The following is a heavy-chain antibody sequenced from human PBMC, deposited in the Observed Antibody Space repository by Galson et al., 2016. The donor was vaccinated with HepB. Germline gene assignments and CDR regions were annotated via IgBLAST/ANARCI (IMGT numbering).Heavy chain of an antibody. J-gene: IGHJ4*02. V-gene: IGHV3-64D*08. CDR3: AKHRLGYYDSGSPFDY. D-gene: IGHD3-10*01. CDR1: GFTFDTYA. CDR2: ISGNGDNT. Sequence: SLRLSCAASGFTFDTYAMHWVRQVPGKGLDYVSAISGNGDNTHYAASVRGRFTISRDNSKNTLYLQMSSLRAEDAAIYYCAKHRLGYYDSGSPFDYWGQGTLVTVSS.